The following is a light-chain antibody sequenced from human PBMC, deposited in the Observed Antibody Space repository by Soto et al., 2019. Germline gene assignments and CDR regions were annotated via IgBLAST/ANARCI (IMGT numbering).Light chain of an antibody. J-gene: IGLJ1*01. CDR3: SSFSSSSTPYV. CDR1: STDVGGYKY. Sequence: QSALTQPASVSGSPGQSITISCTGTSTDVGGYKYVSWYQQHPGTAPRLMIFEVNGRPSGVSDRFSGSKSGNTASLTISGLQPEDEADYYCSSFSSSSTPYVFGAGTNVT. V-gene: IGLV2-14*01. CDR2: EVN.